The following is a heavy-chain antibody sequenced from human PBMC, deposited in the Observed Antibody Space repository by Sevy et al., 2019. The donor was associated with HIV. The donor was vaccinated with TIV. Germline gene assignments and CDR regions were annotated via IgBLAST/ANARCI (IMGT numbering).Heavy chain of an antibody. Sequence: GGSLRLSCAASGFTFNFFSMHWVRQAPGKGLEWVATISFDGSNEHYADSVKGRFTISRDNSRNSLFLQMNSLRADGTAVYYCALERLSSAVAEYFHNWGQGTLVTVSS. V-gene: IGHV3-30-3*01. CDR3: ALERLSSAVAEYFHN. D-gene: IGHD1-1*01. CDR1: GFTFNFFS. J-gene: IGHJ1*01. CDR2: ISFDGSNE.